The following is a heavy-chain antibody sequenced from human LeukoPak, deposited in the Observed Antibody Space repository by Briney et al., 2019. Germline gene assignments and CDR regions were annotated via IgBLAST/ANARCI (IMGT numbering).Heavy chain of an antibody. J-gene: IGHJ5*02. CDR3: ARERIGAIVVVGHNWFDP. D-gene: IGHD2-2*01. V-gene: IGHV1-2*06. Sequence: ASVKVSCKASGYTFTGYYMHWVRQAPGQGLEWMGRINPNSGGTNYAQKFRGRVTMTRDTSISTAYMELSRLRSDDTAVYYCARERIGAIVVVGHNWFDPWGQGTLVTVSS. CDR1: GYTFTGYY. CDR2: INPNSGGT.